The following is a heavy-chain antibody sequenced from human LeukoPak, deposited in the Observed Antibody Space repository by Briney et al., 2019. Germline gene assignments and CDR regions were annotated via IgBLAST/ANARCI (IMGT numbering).Heavy chain of an antibody. V-gene: IGHV1-8*01. Sequence: ASVKVSCKASGYTFTSYDINWVRQATGQGLEWMGWMNPNSGNTGYAQKFQGRVTMTRNTSISTAYMELSSLRSEDTAVYYCARGPMRRGLAAVIYWGQGTLVTVSS. CDR3: ARGPMRRGLAAVIY. D-gene: IGHD6-13*01. CDR1: GYTFTSYD. CDR2: MNPNSGNT. J-gene: IGHJ4*02.